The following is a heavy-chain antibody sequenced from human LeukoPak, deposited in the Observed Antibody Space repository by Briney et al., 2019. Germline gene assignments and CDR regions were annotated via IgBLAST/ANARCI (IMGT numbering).Heavy chain of an antibody. Sequence: SETLSLTCSVSGGSISGSYWTWIRQPPGQGREWIGYIYYSGSTDYNPSLKSRVTISVDTSKNQFSLKLNSVTAADSAVYYCARLVAVAGSSDWFDPWGQGILVTVSS. CDR1: GGSISGSY. J-gene: IGHJ5*02. CDR2: IYYSGST. D-gene: IGHD6-19*01. V-gene: IGHV4-59*08. CDR3: ARLVAVAGSSDWFDP.